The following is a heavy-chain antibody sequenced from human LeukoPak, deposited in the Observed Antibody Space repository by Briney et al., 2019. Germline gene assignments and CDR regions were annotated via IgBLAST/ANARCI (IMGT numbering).Heavy chain of an antibody. J-gene: IGHJ4*02. V-gene: IGHV3-23*01. D-gene: IGHD6-19*01. CDR3: AKRSIAVAKKWLLWEGNLDY. CDR2: ISDSGGRT. CDR1: GITLSNYG. Sequence: PGGSLRLSCAVSGITLSNYGMSWVRQAPGKGLEWVAGISDSGGRTNYADSVKGRFTLSRDNSKNTLYLQMNSLRAEDTAVYYCAKRSIAVAKKWLLWEGNLDYWGQGTLVTVSS.